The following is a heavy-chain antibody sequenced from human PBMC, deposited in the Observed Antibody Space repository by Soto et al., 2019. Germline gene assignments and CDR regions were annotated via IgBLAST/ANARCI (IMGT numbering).Heavy chain of an antibody. D-gene: IGHD1-1*01. Sequence: QVQLVQSGAEVKKPGASVKVSCKASGYTFTSYDINWVRQATGQGLEWMGWMNPNSGNTGYAQKFQGRATMTTNTSISTAYMALTSLRSEDTAVYYCARERTGARGGDYWGQGDLGSVSA. V-gene: IGHV1-8*01. CDR2: MNPNSGNT. CDR3: ARERTGARGGDY. CDR1: GYTFTSYD. J-gene: IGHJ4*02.